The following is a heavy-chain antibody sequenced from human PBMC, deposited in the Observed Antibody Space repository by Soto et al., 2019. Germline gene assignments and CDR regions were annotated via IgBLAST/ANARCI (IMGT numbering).Heavy chain of an antibody. CDR1: GFTFSSYA. D-gene: IGHD6-19*01. J-gene: IGHJ6*02. CDR3: AKEAYSSGWFARYYYYYGMDV. Sequence: PGGSLRLSCAASGFTFSSYAMSWVRQAPGKGLEWVSAISGSGGSTYYADSVKGRFTISRDNSKNTLYLQMNSLRAEDTAVYYCAKEAYSSGWFARYYYYYGMDVWGQGTTVTVSS. CDR2: ISGSGGST. V-gene: IGHV3-23*01.